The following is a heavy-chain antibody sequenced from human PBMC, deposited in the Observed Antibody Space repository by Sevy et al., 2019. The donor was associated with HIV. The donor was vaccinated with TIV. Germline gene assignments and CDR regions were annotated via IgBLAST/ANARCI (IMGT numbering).Heavy chain of an antibody. J-gene: IGHJ4*02. CDR2: IYYSGST. CDR1: GCSISSYY. Sequence: SETLSLTCTVSGCSISSYYWSWIRQPPGKGLEWIGYIYYSGSTNYNPSLKSRVTISVDTSKNQFSLKLSSVTAADTAVYYCARGGVGATKIDYWGQGTLVTVSS. V-gene: IGHV4-59*01. D-gene: IGHD1-26*01. CDR3: ARGGVGATKIDY.